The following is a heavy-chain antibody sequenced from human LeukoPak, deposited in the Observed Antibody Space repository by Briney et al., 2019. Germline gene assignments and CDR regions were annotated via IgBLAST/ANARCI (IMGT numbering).Heavy chain of an antibody. J-gene: IGHJ4*02. D-gene: IGHD6-13*01. CDR1: GFTFTSYA. CDR2: IVGSGGTT. V-gene: IGHV3-23*01. Sequence: GRSLRLSCAASGFTFTSYAMSWVRQAPGKGLEWVSSIVGSGGTTYYADSVKGRFTVSGDNSKNTLYLQVNSLRPEDTAVYYCAKGSNTWGYYFDYWGQGTLVTVSS. CDR3: AKGSNTWGYYFDY.